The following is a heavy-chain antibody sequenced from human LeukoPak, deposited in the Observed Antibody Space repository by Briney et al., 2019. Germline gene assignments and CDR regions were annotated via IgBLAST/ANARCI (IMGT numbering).Heavy chain of an antibody. D-gene: IGHD2-15*01. V-gene: IGHV3-53*01. CDR1: GFAVSDSY. J-gene: IGHJ6*03. CDR3: AKSIGCSGGIFYSADYYYYMDV. Sequence: PGGSLRLSCAASGFAVSDSYMSWVRQVPGKGLDLVSFIYTGGNTYYADSVKGRFTISRDNSKNTLFLQMNSLRDDDTAVYYCAKSIGCSGGIFYSADYYYYMDVWGKGTTVTVSS. CDR2: IYTGGNT.